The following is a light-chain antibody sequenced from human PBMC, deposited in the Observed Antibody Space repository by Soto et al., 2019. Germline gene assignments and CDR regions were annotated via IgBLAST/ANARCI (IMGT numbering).Light chain of an antibody. V-gene: IGKV3-20*01. J-gene: IGKJ1*01. CDR2: GAS. Sequence: EIVLTQSPGTLSLSPGERATLSCWTSQSISSSYLAWYQQKLGQAPRLLIYGASSRATGIPDRFSGSGSGTDFTLTISRLEPEDFAVYYCQQYGSSPWTFGQGTKVEIK. CDR1: QSISSSY. CDR3: QQYGSSPWT.